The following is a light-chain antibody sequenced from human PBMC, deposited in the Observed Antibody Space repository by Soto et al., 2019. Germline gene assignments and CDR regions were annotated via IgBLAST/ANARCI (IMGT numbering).Light chain of an antibody. V-gene: IGKV3-11*01. CDR1: QSVSSY. J-gene: IGKJ4*01. Sequence: EIVLTQSPATLSLSPGERATLSCRASQSVSSYLAWYQQKPGQAPRLLIYDASNRATGIPARFSGSGSGTDFALTISSLEPEDFAIYYCKQRSNWPPVTVGGGTKVEIK. CDR2: DAS. CDR3: KQRSNWPPVT.